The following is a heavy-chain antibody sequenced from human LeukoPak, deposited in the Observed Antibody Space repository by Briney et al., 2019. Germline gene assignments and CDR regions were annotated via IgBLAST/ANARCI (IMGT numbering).Heavy chain of an antibody. Sequence: PSETLSLTCTVSGGSISSYYWSWIRQFPGKGLEWIGDISYSGSTKYNPTLKSRATISADTSKNQFSLKLTSVTAADTAVYYCAREARGSNGYYYNFWGQGTLVTVS. D-gene: IGHD3-22*01. V-gene: IGHV4-59*01. CDR3: AREARGSNGYYYNF. CDR2: ISYSGST. CDR1: GGSISSYY. J-gene: IGHJ4*02.